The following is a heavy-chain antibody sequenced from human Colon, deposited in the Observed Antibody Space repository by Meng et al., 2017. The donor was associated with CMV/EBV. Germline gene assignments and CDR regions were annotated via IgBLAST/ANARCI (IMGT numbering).Heavy chain of an antibody. CDR1: GGSFSGYY. CDR3: VRDLYGSGSYAIVY. Sequence: SETLSLTCAVYGGSFSGYYWSWIRQPPGKGLEWIGEINHSGSTNYNPSLKSRVTVSVDTSKNQFYLTLTSVSAADTAVYYCVRDLYGSGSYAIVYWGQGTLVTVSS. D-gene: IGHD3-10*01. CDR2: INHSGST. J-gene: IGHJ4*02. V-gene: IGHV4-34*01.